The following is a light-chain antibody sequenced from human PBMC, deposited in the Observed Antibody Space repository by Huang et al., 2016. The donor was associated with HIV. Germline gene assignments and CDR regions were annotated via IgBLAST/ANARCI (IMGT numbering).Light chain of an antibody. V-gene: IGKV3-11*01. CDR3: QQRSDWPPWT. CDR1: QSVRNY. Sequence: EIVLTQSPATLSLSPGERATLSCRASQSVRNYLAWYQQKPGQAPRLRIDDASNRATGTPARFSGSGSGTDFTLTISSLEPEDFAVYYCQQRSDWPPWTFGQGTKVEIK. J-gene: IGKJ1*01. CDR2: DAS.